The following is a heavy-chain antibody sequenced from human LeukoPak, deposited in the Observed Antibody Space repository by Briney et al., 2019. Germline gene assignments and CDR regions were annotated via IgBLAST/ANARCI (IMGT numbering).Heavy chain of an antibody. D-gene: IGHD3-3*01. J-gene: IGHJ3*02. CDR1: GGSISSSSYY. V-gene: IGHV4-39*01. CDR3: ARHKSIFGDHDAFDI. Sequence: PSETLSLTCTVSGGSISSSSYYWGWIRQPPGKGLEWIGSIYYSGSTYYNPSLKSRVTISVDTSKNQFSLRLSSVTAADTAVYYCARHKSIFGDHDAFDIWGQGTMVTVSS. CDR2: IYYSGST.